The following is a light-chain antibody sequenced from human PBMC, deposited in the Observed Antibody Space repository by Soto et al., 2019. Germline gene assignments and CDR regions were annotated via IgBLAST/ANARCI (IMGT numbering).Light chain of an antibody. V-gene: IGKV3-20*01. Sequence: EILLTQSPASLSVSPVERANLSCSASQSVSSSYLAWYQQKPGQAPRLLIYGASSRATGIPDRFSGSGSGKDFTITISRLETEDFEVYYCQQYGSSLWTVGQGNKVDIK. CDR3: QQYGSSLWT. J-gene: IGKJ1*01. CDR2: GAS. CDR1: QSVSSSY.